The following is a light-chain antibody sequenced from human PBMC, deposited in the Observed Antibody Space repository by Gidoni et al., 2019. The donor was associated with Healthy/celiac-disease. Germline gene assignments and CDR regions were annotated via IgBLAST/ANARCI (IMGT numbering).Light chain of an antibody. CDR1: QRVSSY. CDR3: QQRSNWLTT. CDR2: DAS. Sequence: EIVLTQSPATLSLSPGERATLSCRASQRVSSYLAWYQQKPGPAPRLLIYDASNRATGIPARFSGSGSGTDFTLTISSLEPEDFAVYYCQQRSNWLTTFGQXTKVEIK. V-gene: IGKV3-11*01. J-gene: IGKJ1*01.